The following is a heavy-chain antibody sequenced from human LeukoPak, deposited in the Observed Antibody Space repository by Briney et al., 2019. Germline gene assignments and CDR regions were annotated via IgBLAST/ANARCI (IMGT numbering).Heavy chain of an antibody. Sequence: GGSLRLSCAAAEFIFSGYWMNWVRQAPGKGLELVANIKQDASEKQYVDSVRRRVTISRDNAKTSLYLQMNSMRVEDTAVYYCERDGFVGAADYWGQGTLVTVSS. CDR3: ERDGFVGAADY. V-gene: IGHV3-7*01. J-gene: IGHJ4*02. CDR1: EFIFSGYW. CDR2: IKQDASEK. D-gene: IGHD6-13*01.